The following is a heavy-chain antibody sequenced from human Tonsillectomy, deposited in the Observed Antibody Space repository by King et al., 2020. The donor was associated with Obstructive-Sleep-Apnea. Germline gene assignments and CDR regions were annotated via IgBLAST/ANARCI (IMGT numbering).Heavy chain of an antibody. D-gene: IGHD5-18*01. J-gene: IGHJ3*02. CDR1: GFTFSSYA. CDR3: AKAVSWIQDAFDI. CDR2: ISTIGSDT. Sequence: VQLVESGGGLVQPGGPLRLSCAASGFTFSSYAMSWVRQAPGKGREWVSSISTIGSDTYYEESVKGRFTSSRDNSKTTLYLQMNSLRAEDTAVYYCAKAVSWIQDAFDIWGQGTMVTVSS. V-gene: IGHV3-23*04.